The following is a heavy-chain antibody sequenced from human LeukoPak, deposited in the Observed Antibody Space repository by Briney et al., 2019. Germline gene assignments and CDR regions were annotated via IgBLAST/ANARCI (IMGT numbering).Heavy chain of an antibody. Sequence: PSETLSLTCTVSGGSISSSSYYWGWIRQPPGKGLEWIGSINYSGSTYYSPSLKSRVTISVDTSKNQFSLKLSSVTAADTAVYYCASNFYYYDSSGYPPPFDYWGQGTLVTVSS. D-gene: IGHD3-22*01. CDR2: INYSGST. CDR1: GGSISSSSYY. V-gene: IGHV4-39*01. CDR3: ASNFYYYDSSGYPPPFDY. J-gene: IGHJ4*02.